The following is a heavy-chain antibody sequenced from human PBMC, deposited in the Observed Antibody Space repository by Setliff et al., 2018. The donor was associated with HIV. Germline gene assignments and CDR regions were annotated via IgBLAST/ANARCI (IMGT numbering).Heavy chain of an antibody. J-gene: IGHJ4*02. CDR3: ARVRLRVPPSIFDY. CDR1: GASFSGYY. Sequence: SETLSLTCAVYGASFSGYYWAWIRQSPGTGLEWIGEINHSGITNYNPTLKSRVAISTDTSKNQFSLRLNSVTAADTAVYYCARVRLRVPPSIFDYWGQGALVTVSS. V-gene: IGHV4-34*01. CDR2: INHSGIT. D-gene: IGHD2-2*01.